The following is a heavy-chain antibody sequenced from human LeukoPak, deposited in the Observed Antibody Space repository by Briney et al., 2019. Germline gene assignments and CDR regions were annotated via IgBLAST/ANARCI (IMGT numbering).Heavy chain of an antibody. J-gene: IGHJ4*02. CDR1: GGTFSSYA. V-gene: IGHV1-69*04. CDR3: ARESSYGGNDY. CDR2: IIPILGIA. D-gene: IGHD4-23*01. Sequence: ASVKVSCKASGGTFSSYAISWVRQAPGQGLEWMGRIIPILGIANYAQKFQGRVTITADKSTSTAYMELSSLRSEDTAVYYCARESSYGGNDYWGQGTLVTVSS.